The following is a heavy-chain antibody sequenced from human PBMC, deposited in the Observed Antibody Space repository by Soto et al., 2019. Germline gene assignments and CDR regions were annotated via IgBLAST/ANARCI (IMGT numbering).Heavy chain of an antibody. J-gene: IGHJ4*02. D-gene: IGHD5-12*01. CDR2: IYYSGSP. V-gene: IGHV4-59*01. CDR3: ARNRDGYNPYCFDY. CDR1: GGSISSYY. Sequence: SETLSLTCTVSGGSISSYYWTWIRQPPGKGLEWIGYIYYSGSPNYNPSLKSRVTISVDTSKNQFSLKLSSVTAADTAVYYCARNRDGYNPYCFDYWGQGTLVTVSS.